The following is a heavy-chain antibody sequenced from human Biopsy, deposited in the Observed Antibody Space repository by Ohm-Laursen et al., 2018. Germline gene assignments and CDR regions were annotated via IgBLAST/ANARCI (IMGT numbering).Heavy chain of an antibody. V-gene: IGHV1-46*01. CDR2: INPSGGST. D-gene: IGHD1-26*01. J-gene: IGHJ5*01. Sequence: GASVKVSCKASGYSFTSYYMHWVRQAPGQGLGWMGIINPSGGSTDYAQKFQGRVTMTRDTSTSTVYMELISLRSDDTAVYYCAKGGHKAWLDSWGQGALVTVSS. CDR1: GYSFTSYY. CDR3: AKGGHKAWLDS.